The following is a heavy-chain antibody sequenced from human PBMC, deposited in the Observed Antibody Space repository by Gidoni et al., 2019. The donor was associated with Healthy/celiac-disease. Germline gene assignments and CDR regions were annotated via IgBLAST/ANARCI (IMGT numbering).Heavy chain of an antibody. CDR1: GFTFSSYA. Sequence: QVQLVESGGGVVQPGRSLRLSCAASGFTFSSYAMHWVRQAPGKGLEWVAVISHDGSNKYYADSVKGRFTISRDNSKNTLYLQMNSLRAEDTAVYYCARGALGWGLDYWGQGTLVTVSS. J-gene: IGHJ4*02. D-gene: IGHD2-21*01. V-gene: IGHV3-30-3*01. CDR2: ISHDGSNK. CDR3: ARGALGWGLDY.